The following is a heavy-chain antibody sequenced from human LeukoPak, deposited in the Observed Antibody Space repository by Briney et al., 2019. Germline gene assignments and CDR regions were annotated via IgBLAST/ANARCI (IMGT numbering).Heavy chain of an antibody. J-gene: IGHJ4*02. V-gene: IGHV1-2*02. CDR2: INPNSGGT. CDR1: GSTFTGYY. CDR3: ARDMCRGGTCPNYYFDY. Sequence: ASVKVACKASGSTFTGYYMHWVRQAPGQGLEWMGWINPNSGGTNYAQNFQGRVTMTRDTSISTAYMELSRLRSDDTAVYYCARDMCRGGTCPNYYFDYWGQGTLVTVSS. D-gene: IGHD2-15*01.